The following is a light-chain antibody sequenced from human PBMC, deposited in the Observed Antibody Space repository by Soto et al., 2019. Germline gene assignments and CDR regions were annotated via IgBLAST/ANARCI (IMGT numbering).Light chain of an antibody. CDR1: QSVSSY. CDR3: HQRSNWPRT. J-gene: IGKJ1*01. CDR2: DAS. Sequence: EIVLTQSPATLSLSPGEPATLSCRASQSVSSYLAWYQQKPGQAPRLLIYDASNRATGIPARFSGSGSGTDFTLTISSLEPEDFAVYYCHQRSNWPRTFGQGTKV. V-gene: IGKV3-11*01.